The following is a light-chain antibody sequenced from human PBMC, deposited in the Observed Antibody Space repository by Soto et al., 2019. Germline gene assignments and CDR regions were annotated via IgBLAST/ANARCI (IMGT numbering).Light chain of an antibody. CDR3: CSSGGSPTYV. V-gene: IGLV2-8*01. Sequence: QSALPQPPSASGSPGQSVTISCTGTSSDIGGYNYVSWYQQHPGKAPKLMIFEVNKRPSGVSNRFSGSKSGNTASLTISGLKGEDEADYYCCSSGGSPTYVFGTGTKLTVL. J-gene: IGLJ1*01. CDR1: SSDIGGYNY. CDR2: EVN.